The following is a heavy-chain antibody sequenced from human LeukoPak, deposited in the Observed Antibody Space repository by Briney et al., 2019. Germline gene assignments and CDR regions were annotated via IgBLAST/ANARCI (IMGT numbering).Heavy chain of an antibody. D-gene: IGHD1-26*01. CDR1: GFTVSSNY. J-gene: IGHJ4*02. CDR3: AKRVNSGSYYDGDGDY. CDR2: ISGSGGST. V-gene: IGHV3-23*01. Sequence: GGSLRLSCAASGFTVSSNYMSWVRQAPGKGLEWVSAISGSGGSTYYADSVKGRFTISRDNSKITLYLQMNSLRAEDTAVYYCAKRVNSGSYYDGDGDYWGQGTLVPVSS.